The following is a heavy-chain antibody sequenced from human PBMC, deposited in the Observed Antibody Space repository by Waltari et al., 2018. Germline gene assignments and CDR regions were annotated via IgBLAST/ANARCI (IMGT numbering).Heavy chain of an antibody. D-gene: IGHD7-27*01. CDR3: ARGSGVDY. J-gene: IGHJ4*02. Sequence: EVRLLESGGGLVQPGGSLRLSCAAPGFTFSTYVMNWVRQAPGKGREWVSSISDGGGIINYADSVKGLFTISRDNSKNTVYLQMKSLRAEDTAVYYCARGSGVDYWGQGTLVTISS. CDR1: GFTFSTYV. V-gene: IGHV3-23*01. CDR2: ISDGGGII.